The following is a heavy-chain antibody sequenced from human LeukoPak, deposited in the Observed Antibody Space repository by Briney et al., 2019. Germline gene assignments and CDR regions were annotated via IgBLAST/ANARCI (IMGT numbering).Heavy chain of an antibody. Sequence: ASXXVSCKVSGYTLTELSMHWVRQAPGKGREWMGGFDPEDGETIYAQKFQGRVTMTEDTSTDTAYMELSSLRSEDTAVYYCATTLLTVTFDYWGQGTLVTVSS. J-gene: IGHJ4*02. CDR3: ATTLLTVTFDY. CDR1: GYTLTELS. CDR2: FDPEDGET. V-gene: IGHV1-24*01. D-gene: IGHD4-17*01.